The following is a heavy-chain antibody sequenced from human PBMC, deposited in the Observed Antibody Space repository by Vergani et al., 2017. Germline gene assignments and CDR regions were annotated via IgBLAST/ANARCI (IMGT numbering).Heavy chain of an antibody. CDR1: GGSMSGYY. Sequence: QVRLQESGPGLVKPSETLSLTCSVSGGSMSGYYWSWIRQPPGKELEWIGYMYHSDSTNYNPSLETRVTISGDTSKNRFSLKLNSVTAADTAVYYCGRVADCYGLGSRLLDLWGQGILVTVSS. D-gene: IGHD3-10*01. CDR3: GRVADCYGLGSRLLDL. J-gene: IGHJ5*02. V-gene: IGHV4-59*01. CDR2: MYHSDST.